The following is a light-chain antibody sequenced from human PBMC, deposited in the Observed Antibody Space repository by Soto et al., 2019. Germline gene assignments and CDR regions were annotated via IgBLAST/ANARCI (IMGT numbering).Light chain of an antibody. Sequence: EIVMTQSPVTLSVSPGEGVTLSCRASQSVYSNLAWYQQKPGQAPRLLIYDASAGAPDIPARFSGSGSGTDFTLTVSRLQSEDFAVYYCQQYTNWPLTFGGGTRVEIK. CDR1: QSVYSN. J-gene: IGKJ4*01. CDR2: DAS. V-gene: IGKV3-15*01. CDR3: QQYTNWPLT.